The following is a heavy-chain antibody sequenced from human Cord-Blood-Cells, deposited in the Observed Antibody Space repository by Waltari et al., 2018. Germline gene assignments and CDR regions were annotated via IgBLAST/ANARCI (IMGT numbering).Heavy chain of an antibody. Sequence: QVQLVQSGAEVKKPGASVKVSCKVSGYTLTELSIHWVRQAPGNGLEWLGGFDPEGGATIYAQKFQGRVTMTEYTSTEPAYMELSSLRSEDTAGQYCATGRLLLSPSRRPHLYYFDYWGQGTLVTVSS. CDR2: FDPEGGAT. V-gene: IGHV1-24*01. D-gene: IGHD3-10*01. CDR3: ATGRLLLSPSRRPHLYYFDY. CDR1: GYTLTELS. J-gene: IGHJ4*02.